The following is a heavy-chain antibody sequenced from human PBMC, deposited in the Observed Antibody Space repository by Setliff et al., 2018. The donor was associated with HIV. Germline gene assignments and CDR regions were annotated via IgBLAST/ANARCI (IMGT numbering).Heavy chain of an antibody. J-gene: IGHJ6*03. CDR1: GDSIRSNNYY. D-gene: IGHD6-6*01. V-gene: IGHV4-39*07. CDR2: IHYSRST. CDR3: ARGLRSSTYYYHYMDV. Sequence: PSETLSLTCNVSGDSIRSNNYYWGWIRQPPGKGLEWIGNIHYSRSTSYNPSFKNRVTFSVDTSKNQLSLKLTSVTAADTAVYYCARGLRSSTYYYHYMDVWGKGTTVTVSS.